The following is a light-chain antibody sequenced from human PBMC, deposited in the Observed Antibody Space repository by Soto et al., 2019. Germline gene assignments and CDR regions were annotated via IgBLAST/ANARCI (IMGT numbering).Light chain of an antibody. CDR3: QQAYDIPRT. J-gene: IGKJ1*01. Sequence: DIQMTQSPSSLSASIGDRVILTCQSSQDVANSLNWYQHKPGKAPKLLIYAASTLQSGVPSRFSGSGSGTDFTLTINSLQPEDFATYYCQQAYDIPRTFGQGTKVDIK. CDR2: AAS. CDR1: QDVANS. V-gene: IGKV1-39*01.